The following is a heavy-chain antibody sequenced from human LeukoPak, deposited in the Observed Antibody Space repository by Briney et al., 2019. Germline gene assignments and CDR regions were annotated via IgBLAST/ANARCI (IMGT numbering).Heavy chain of an antibody. D-gene: IGHD1-1*01. CDR1: GYTFTDPY. CDR2: INPNSGDT. J-gene: IGHJ4*02. V-gene: IGHV1-2*02. CDR3: ARAYNWGYDY. Sequence: ASVKVSCKASGYTFTDPYIHWVRQAPGQGFEWMGWINPNSGDTNYAQRFQGRVTMTRDTAISTAYMEVSRLRFDDTAVYYCARAYNWGYDYWGQGTLVTVSS.